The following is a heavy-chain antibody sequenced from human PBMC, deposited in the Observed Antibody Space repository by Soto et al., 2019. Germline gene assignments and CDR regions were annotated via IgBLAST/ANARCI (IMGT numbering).Heavy chain of an antibody. CDR2: ISSRSSYI. V-gene: IGHV3-21*01. CDR3: ARDGSDYYDIYYYYGMDV. D-gene: IGHD3-22*01. Sequence: GGSLRLSCAASGFTFRSYSINWVRQAPGKGLEWVSSISSRSSYIYYADSVKGRFTISRDNAKNSLYLQMNSLRAEDTAVYYCARDGSDYYDIYYYYGMDVWGQGTTVTVSS. J-gene: IGHJ6*02. CDR1: GFTFRSYS.